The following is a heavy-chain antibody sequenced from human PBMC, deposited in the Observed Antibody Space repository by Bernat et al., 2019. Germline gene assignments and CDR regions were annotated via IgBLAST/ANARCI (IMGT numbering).Heavy chain of an antibody. CDR1: GFTFSDFY. V-gene: IGHV3-11*05. J-gene: IGHJ6*03. CDR2: ITTSGSYI. CDR3: ARGTSTSAPYMDV. Sequence: QVQLVESGGGLVKPGGSLRLSCAASGFTFSDFYMSWIRQAPGKGLEWVSYITTSGSYINYADSVKGRFTISRDDDKNSLYLQMNSLRAEDTAVYYCARGTSTSAPYMDVWGKGTTVTVSS.